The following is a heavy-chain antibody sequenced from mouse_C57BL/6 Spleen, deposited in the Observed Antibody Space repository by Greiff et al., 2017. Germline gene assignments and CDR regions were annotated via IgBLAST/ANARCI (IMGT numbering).Heavy chain of an antibody. J-gene: IGHJ4*01. V-gene: IGHV5-9*01. CDR2: ISGGGGNT. CDR1: GFTFSSYT. CDR3: ARRGEAMDY. Sequence: DVHLVESGGGLVKPGGSLKLSCAASGFTFSSYTMSWVRQTPEKRLEWVATISGGGGNTYYPDSVKGRFTISRDNAKNTLYLQMSSLRSEDTALYYCARRGEAMDYWGQGTSVTVSS.